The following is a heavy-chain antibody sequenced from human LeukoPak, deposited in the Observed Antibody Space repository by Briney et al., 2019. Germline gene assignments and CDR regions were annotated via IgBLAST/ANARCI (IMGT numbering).Heavy chain of an antibody. CDR2: VYHSGST. V-gene: IGHV4-4*02. CDR1: GGSISSSNW. D-gene: IGHD3-9*01. Sequence: SGTLSLTCAVSGGSISSSNWWSWVRQPPGKGLEWIAGVYHSGSTNYNPSLKSRVMISVDASKNQFSLKLSSVTAADTAVYYCARLGIDYDILTGYIPDAFDIWGQGTMVTVSS. J-gene: IGHJ3*02. CDR3: ARLGIDYDILTGYIPDAFDI.